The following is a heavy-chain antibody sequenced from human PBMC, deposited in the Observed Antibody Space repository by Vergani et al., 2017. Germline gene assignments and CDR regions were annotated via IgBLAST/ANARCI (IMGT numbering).Heavy chain of an antibody. CDR3: ARHYDSTQEAFDI. J-gene: IGHJ3*02. D-gene: IGHD3-22*01. CDR2: ISYDGSNK. V-gene: IGHV3-30*03. Sequence: QVQLVESGGGVVQPGRSLRLSCAASGFTFSSYGMHWVRQAPGKGLEWVAVISYDGSNKYYADSVKGRFTISRDNSKNTLYLQMNSLRAEDTAVYYCARHYDSTQEAFDIWGQGTMVTVS. CDR1: GFTFSSYG.